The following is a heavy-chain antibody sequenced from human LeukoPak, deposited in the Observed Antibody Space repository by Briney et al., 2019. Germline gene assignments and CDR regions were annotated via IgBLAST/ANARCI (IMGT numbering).Heavy chain of an antibody. V-gene: IGHV3-48*01. CDR1: GFAFSDYG. D-gene: IGHD3-22*01. CDR2: ISSSSSTI. J-gene: IGHJ4*02. Sequence: PGGSLRLSCVASGFAFSDYGMNWVRQAPGKGLEWVSYISSSSSTIYYADSVKGRFTISRDNAKNSLYLQMNSLRAEDTAVYYCARDLSSGYSYYFDYWGQGTLVTVSS. CDR3: ARDLSSGYSYYFDY.